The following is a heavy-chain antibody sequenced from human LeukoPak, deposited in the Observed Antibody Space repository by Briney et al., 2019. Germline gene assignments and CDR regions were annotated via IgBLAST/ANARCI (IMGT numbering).Heavy chain of an antibody. Sequence: ASVKVSCTASGYTFTSYYMHWVRQAPGQGLEWMGIINPSGGSTSYAQKFQGRVTMTRDTSTSTVYMELSSLRSEDTAVYYCARDFNEPNDAFDIWGQGTMVTVSS. CDR3: ARDFNEPNDAFDI. CDR1: GYTFTSYY. CDR2: INPSGGST. V-gene: IGHV1-46*01. D-gene: IGHD1-1*01. J-gene: IGHJ3*02.